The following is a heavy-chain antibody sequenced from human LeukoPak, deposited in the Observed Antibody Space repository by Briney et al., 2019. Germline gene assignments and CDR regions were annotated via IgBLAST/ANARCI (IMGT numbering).Heavy chain of an antibody. CDR3: ARDPQDITIFGVAWNWFDP. V-gene: IGHV1-2*02. Sequence: ASVKVSCKASGYTFTGYYMHWVRQAPGQGLEWMGWINPNSGGTNYAQKFRGRVTMTRDTSISTVYMELSRLRSDDTAVYYCARDPQDITIFGVAWNWFDPWGQGTLVTVSS. CDR2: INPNSGGT. CDR1: GYTFTGYY. J-gene: IGHJ5*02. D-gene: IGHD3-3*01.